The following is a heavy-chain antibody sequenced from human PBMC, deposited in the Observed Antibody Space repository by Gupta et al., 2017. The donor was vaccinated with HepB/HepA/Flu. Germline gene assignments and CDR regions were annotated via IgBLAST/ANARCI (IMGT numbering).Heavy chain of an antibody. CDR3: AKDSYSSGFFFDY. J-gene: IGHJ4*02. V-gene: IGHV3-23*01. CDR2: ISGSGGGTT. Sequence: EVQPLESGGGLVQPGGSLRLSCAASVFTFSRNAMSWVRQAPGKGLEWGSTISGSGGGTTFYADAVKGRFTISRDNSKNTLYLRMNSLRAEDTAVYYCAKDSYSSGFFFDYWGQGTLVTVSS. D-gene: IGHD6-19*01. CDR1: VFTFSRNA.